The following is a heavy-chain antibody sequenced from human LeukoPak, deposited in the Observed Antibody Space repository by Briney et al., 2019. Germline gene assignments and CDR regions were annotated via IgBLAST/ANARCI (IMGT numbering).Heavy chain of an antibody. CDR3: VRDPSGSGFAFDS. Sequence: PGGSLRLSCAASGFTVSSNYMSRVRQAPGKGLEWVAFIWFDGSNKHYADSVKGRFTISRDNSEDTLYLQMNSLRAEDTAVYYCVRDPSGSGFAFDSWGQGALVTVSS. D-gene: IGHD1-1*01. CDR2: IWFDGSNK. J-gene: IGHJ4*02. CDR1: GFTVSSNY. V-gene: IGHV3-33*08.